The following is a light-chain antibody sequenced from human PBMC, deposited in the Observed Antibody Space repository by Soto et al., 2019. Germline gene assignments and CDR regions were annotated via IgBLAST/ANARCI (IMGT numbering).Light chain of an antibody. J-gene: IGKJ3*01. V-gene: IGKV3-20*01. CDR2: GAS. Sequence: EIVLTQSPGTLSLSPGERATLSCRASQSVASSRLAWYQQKSGQAPRLLIYGASSRATRIPDRFSGSGSGTDFTLTMSSLEPEDFAVYYCKQYVGSPRTFRPGTKVEI. CDR1: QSVASSR. CDR3: KQYVGSPRT.